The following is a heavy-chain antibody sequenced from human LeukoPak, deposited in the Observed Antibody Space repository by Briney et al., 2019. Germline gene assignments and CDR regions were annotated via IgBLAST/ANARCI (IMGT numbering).Heavy chain of an antibody. V-gene: IGHV3-23*01. J-gene: IGHJ3*02. CDR1: GFTFSSYA. CDR2: ISGSGGNT. Sequence: GGSLRLSCAASGFTFSSYAMSWVRQAPGKGLEWVSAISGSGGNTFYADSVEGRFTISRDNSKNTLYLQMNSLRAEDTAVFYCAKDRGYSSGWYNAFDIWGQGTMVTVSS. D-gene: IGHD6-19*01. CDR3: AKDRGYSSGWYNAFDI.